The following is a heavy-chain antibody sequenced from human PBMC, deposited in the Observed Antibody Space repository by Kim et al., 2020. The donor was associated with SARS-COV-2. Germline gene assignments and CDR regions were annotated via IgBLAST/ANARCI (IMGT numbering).Heavy chain of an antibody. D-gene: IGHD4-17*01. Sequence: SETLSLTCTVSGGSISSGGYYWSWIRQHPGKGLEWIGYIYYSGSTYYNPSLKSRLTISLDTSKNQFSLKLSSVTAADTAVYYCARAKSNYSDYSVGAFDIRGQGTMVTVSS. CDR1: GGSISSGGYY. CDR2: IYYSGST. V-gene: IGHV4-31*03. CDR3: ARAKSNYSDYSVGAFDI. J-gene: IGHJ3*02.